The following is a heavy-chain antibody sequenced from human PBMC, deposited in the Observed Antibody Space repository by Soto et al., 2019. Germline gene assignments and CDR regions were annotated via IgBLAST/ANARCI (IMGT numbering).Heavy chain of an antibody. Sequence: PSETLSLTCSVSGGSISSGPYSWGWIRQPPGEGLEWIGTFHYCEITYYHPSLESRVTISVDTSKNQFSLKLSSVSAADTAIYYCARSNSGYYKWFDPWGQGTLVTVSS. CDR3: ARSNSGYYKWFDP. D-gene: IGHD3-22*01. CDR2: FHYCEIT. CDR1: GGSISSGPYS. J-gene: IGHJ5*02. V-gene: IGHV4-39*01.